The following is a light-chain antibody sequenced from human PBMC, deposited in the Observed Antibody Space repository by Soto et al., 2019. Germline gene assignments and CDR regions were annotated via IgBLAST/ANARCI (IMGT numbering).Light chain of an antibody. CDR1: QSINTW. Sequence: QMTQSPYPPSASVGDRVTITFRASQSINTWLAWYQQKPGKAPKLLIYAASTLQSGVPSRFSGSGSGTDFTLTISCLQSEDFATYYCQQYDTCCTFGQGTKVDI. CDR3: QQYDTCCT. J-gene: IGKJ1*01. CDR2: AAS. V-gene: IGKV1-5*01.